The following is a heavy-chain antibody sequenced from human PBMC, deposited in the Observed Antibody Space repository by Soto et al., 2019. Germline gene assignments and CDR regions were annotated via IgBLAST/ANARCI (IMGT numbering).Heavy chain of an antibody. Sequence: GGSLRLSCAASGFTFSSYGMHWVRQAPGKGLEWVAVISYDGSNKYYADSVKGRFTISRDNSKNTLYLQMNSLRAEDTAVYYCAKDYNPFFLPDSSGWYDYWGQGTLVTVSS. D-gene: IGHD6-19*01. CDR2: ISYDGSNK. CDR3: AKDYNPFFLPDSSGWYDY. CDR1: GFTFSSYG. J-gene: IGHJ4*02. V-gene: IGHV3-30*18.